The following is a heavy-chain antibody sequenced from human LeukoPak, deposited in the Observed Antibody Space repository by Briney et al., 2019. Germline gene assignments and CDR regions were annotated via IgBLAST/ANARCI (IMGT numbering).Heavy chain of an antibody. Sequence: SSQTLSLTCTVSGGSISSGSYYWSWIRQPAGKGLEWIGRIYTSGSTNYNPCLKSRVTISVDTSKNQFSLKLSSVTAADTAVYYCARVYYYDSSGYPDAFDIWGQGTMVTVSS. D-gene: IGHD3-22*01. CDR1: GGSISSGSYY. V-gene: IGHV4-61*02. J-gene: IGHJ3*02. CDR3: ARVYYYDSSGYPDAFDI. CDR2: IYTSGST.